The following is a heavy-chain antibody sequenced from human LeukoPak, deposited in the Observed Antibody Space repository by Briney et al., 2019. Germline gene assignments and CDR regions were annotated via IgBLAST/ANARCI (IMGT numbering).Heavy chain of an antibody. CDR1: GFTFSSYS. Sequence: GGSLRLSCAASGFTFSSYSMNWVRQAPGKGLEWVSYISSSSTIYYADSVKGRFTISRDNAKNSLYLQMNSLRAEDTAVYYCARDIVGATGDAFDTWGQGTMVTVSS. D-gene: IGHD1-26*01. CDR3: ARDIVGATGDAFDT. V-gene: IGHV3-48*04. CDR2: ISSSSTI. J-gene: IGHJ3*02.